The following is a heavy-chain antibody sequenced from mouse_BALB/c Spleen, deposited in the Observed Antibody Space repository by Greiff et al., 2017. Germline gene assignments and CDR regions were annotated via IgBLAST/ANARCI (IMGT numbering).Heavy chain of an antibody. CDR1: GYTFTSYV. J-gene: IGHJ2*01. Sequence: HLVESGPELVKPGASVKMSCKASGYTFTSYVMHWVKQKPGQGLEWIGYINPYNDGTKYNEKFKGKATLTSDKSSSTAYMELSSLTSVDSAVYYCARRHYGYYFDYWGQGTTLTVSS. V-gene: IGHV1-14*01. CDR3: ARRHYGYYFDY. CDR2: INPYNDGT. D-gene: IGHD1-2*01.